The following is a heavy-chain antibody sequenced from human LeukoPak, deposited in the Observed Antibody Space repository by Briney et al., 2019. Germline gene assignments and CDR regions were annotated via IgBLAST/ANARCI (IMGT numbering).Heavy chain of an antibody. J-gene: IGHJ4*02. V-gene: IGHV4-39*01. Sequence: SETLSLTCTVSGGSISSSSAYWGWIRQPPGKGLEWIGSIYYSKNTYYNPSLKSRVTISADTSKNQFSLTLGSVSATDTAVYYCARHSLGSSSFKFHYWGQGSLVTVSS. D-gene: IGHD6-13*01. CDR3: ARHSLGSSSFKFHY. CDR1: GGSISSSSAY. CDR2: IYYSKNT.